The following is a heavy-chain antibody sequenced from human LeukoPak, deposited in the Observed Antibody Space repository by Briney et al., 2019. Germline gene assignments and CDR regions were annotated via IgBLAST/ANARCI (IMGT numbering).Heavy chain of an antibody. CDR1: GFTFDDYG. D-gene: IGHD2-2*01. CDR3: ARSSDQLLPYNWFDP. V-gene: IGHV3-20*01. Sequence: GGSLRLSCAASGFTFDDYGMSWVRQAPGKGLEWVSGINWNGGSTGYADSVKGRFTISRDNAKNSLYLQMNSLRAEDTALYHCARSSDQLLPYNWFDPWGQGTLVTVSS. CDR2: INWNGGST. J-gene: IGHJ5*02.